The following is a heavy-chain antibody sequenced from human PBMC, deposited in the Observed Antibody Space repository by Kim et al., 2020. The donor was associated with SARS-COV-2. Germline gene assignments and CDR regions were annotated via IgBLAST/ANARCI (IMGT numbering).Heavy chain of an antibody. Sequence: GGSLRLSCAASGFTFSSYGMHWVRQAPGKGLEWVAVISYDGSNKYYADSVKGRFTISRDNSKNTLYLQMNSLRAEETAVYYCAKEGGYCSSTSCYSDYYFDYWGQGTLVTVSS. CDR3: AKEGGYCSSTSCYSDYYFDY. CDR1: GFTFSSYG. V-gene: IGHV3-30*18. D-gene: IGHD2-2*01. CDR2: ISYDGSNK. J-gene: IGHJ4*02.